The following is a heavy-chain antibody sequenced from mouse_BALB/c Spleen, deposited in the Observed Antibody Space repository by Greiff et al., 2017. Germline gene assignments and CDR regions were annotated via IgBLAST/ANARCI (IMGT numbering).Heavy chain of an antibody. CDR1: GYTFTSYW. J-gene: IGHJ2*01. Sequence: VQLQQPGAELVKPGASVKLSCKASGYTFTSYWMHWVKQRPGQGLEWIGEINPSNGRTNYNEKFKSKATLTVDKSSSTAYMQLSSLTSEDSAVYYCARWSDYYGSSYGYWGQGTTLTVSS. V-gene: IGHV1S81*02. CDR3: ARWSDYYGSSYGY. D-gene: IGHD1-1*01. CDR2: INPSNGRT.